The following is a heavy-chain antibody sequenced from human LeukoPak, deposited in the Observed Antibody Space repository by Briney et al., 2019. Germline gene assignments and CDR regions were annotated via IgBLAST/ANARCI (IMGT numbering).Heavy chain of an antibody. CDR2: IRYDGSNK. CDR1: GFTFSIYG. D-gene: IGHD5-12*01. J-gene: IGHJ6*03. CDR3: AKGVDSYYYYMDV. Sequence: GRSLRLSCAASGFTFSIYGMHWVRQAPGKGLEWVAFIRYDGSNKYYADSVKGRFTISRDNSKNTLYLQVNSLRAEDTAVYYCAKGVDSYYYYMDVWGKGTTVTVSS. V-gene: IGHV3-30*02.